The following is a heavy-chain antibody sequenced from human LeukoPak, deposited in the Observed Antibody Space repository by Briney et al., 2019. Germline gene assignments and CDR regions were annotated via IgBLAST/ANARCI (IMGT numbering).Heavy chain of an antibody. CDR1: GFTFSSYG. Sequence: GGSLRLSCAASGFTFSSYGMHWVRQAPGKGLEWVAFIRYDGSNKYYADSVKGRFTISRDNSKNTLYLQMNSLRAEDTAVYYCARGGYDFWSGYTKVGAVLNYMDVWGKGTTITVSS. D-gene: IGHD3-3*01. V-gene: IGHV3-30*02. J-gene: IGHJ6*03. CDR2: IRYDGSNK. CDR3: ARGGYDFWSGYTKVGAVLNYMDV.